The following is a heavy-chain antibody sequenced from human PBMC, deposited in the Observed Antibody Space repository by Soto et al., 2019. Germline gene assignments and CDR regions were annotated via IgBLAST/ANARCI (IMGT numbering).Heavy chain of an antibody. V-gene: IGHV1-46*01. CDR2: INPSGGST. CDR3: ARVDMIFGGAYGMDV. D-gene: IGHD3-3*01. CDR1: GYTFTSYY. J-gene: IGHJ6*02. Sequence: ASVKVSCKASGYTFTSYYMHWVRQAPGQGLEWMGIINPSGGSTSYAQKFQGRVTMTRDTSTSTVYMELSSLRSEDTAVYYCARVDMIFGGAYGMDVWGQGTTVTVSS.